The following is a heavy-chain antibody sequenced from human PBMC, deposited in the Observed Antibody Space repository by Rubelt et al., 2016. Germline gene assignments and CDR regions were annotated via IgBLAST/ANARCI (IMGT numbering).Heavy chain of an antibody. CDR3: AREGSSGWSWMDG. V-gene: IGHV4-4*02. CDR2: IFHSGST. D-gene: IGHD6-19*01. J-gene: IGHJ6*02. CDR1: GGSITSNNW. Sequence: QVQLQESGPGLVKPSGTLSLTCAVSGGSITSNNWWSWVRQSPGKGLEWIGEIFHSGSTNYNPSLKNRVPISVDKSKIQFSLKLKCGAAADKAGYYWAREGSSGWSWMDGWGQGTTVTVSS.